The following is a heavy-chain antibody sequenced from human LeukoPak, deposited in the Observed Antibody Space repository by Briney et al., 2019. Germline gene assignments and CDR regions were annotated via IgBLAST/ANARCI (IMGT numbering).Heavy chain of an antibody. CDR1: GGSISSGDYY. J-gene: IGHJ4*02. CDR2: IYYSGST. Sequence: PSETLSLTCTVSGGSISSGDYYWRWIRQPPGKGLEWIGYIYYSGSTYYNPSLKSRVTISVDTSKNQFSLKLSSVTAADTAVYYCARATTTVVTLVDYWGQGTLVTVSS. D-gene: IGHD4-23*01. V-gene: IGHV4-30-4*01. CDR3: ARATTTVVTLVDY.